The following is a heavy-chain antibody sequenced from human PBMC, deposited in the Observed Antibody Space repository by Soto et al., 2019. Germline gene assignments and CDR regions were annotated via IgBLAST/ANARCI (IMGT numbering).Heavy chain of an antibody. J-gene: IGHJ4*02. D-gene: IGHD2-15*01. CDR1: GGSFTGDY. Sequence: SETLSLTCSVSGGSFTGDYWSWIRQPAGKGLQWIGRVFGNGAGTPIYNSLLKSRARMSADPSKRQFSLTLTSVAAADTAVYYCARDLPPYGGRRSPPTGAFEDWGQGIMVTVSS. CDR3: ARDLPPYGGRRSPPTGAFED. CDR2: VFGNGAGTP. V-gene: IGHV4-4*07.